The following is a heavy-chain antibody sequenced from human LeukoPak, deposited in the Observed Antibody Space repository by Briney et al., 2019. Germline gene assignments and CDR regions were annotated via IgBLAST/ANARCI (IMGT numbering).Heavy chain of an antibody. J-gene: IGHJ6*02. Sequence: ASVKVSCKASGYTFTSYYMHWVRQAPGQGLEWMGWINPNSGGTNYAQKFQGRVTMTRDTSISTAYMELSRLRSDDTAVYYCASPGIKDYYYYYGMDVWGQGTTVTVSS. CDR2: INPNSGGT. V-gene: IGHV1-2*02. CDR1: GYTFTSYY. CDR3: ASPGIKDYYYYYGMDV. D-gene: IGHD1-14*01.